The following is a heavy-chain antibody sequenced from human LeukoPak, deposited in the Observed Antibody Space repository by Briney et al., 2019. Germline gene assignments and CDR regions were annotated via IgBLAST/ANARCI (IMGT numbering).Heavy chain of an antibody. D-gene: IGHD3-10*01. CDR3: AKDSGDYYYYYGMDV. CDR2: ISYDGSNK. V-gene: IGHV3-30*18. J-gene: IGHJ6*04. CDR1: GFTFSSYG. Sequence: GRSLRLSCAASGFTFSSYGMHWVRQAPGKGLEWVAVISYDGSNKYYADSVKGRFTISRDNSKNTLYLQMNSLRAEDTAVYYCAKDSGDYYYYYGMDVWGKGTTVTVSS.